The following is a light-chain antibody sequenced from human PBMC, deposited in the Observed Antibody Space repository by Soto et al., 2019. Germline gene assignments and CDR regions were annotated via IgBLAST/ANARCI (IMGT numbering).Light chain of an antibody. Sequence: QSVLTQPPSVSGAAGQRVTISCTGSSSKIGAGYDVHWYQQLPGTAPKLLVYGYNNRPSGVPDRFSVSKSGTSASLTITGLQTEDEADYYCQSYDSSLSAWVFGGGTKVTVL. J-gene: IGLJ2*01. CDR1: SSKIGAGYD. CDR3: QSYDSSLSAWV. V-gene: IGLV1-40*01. CDR2: GYN.